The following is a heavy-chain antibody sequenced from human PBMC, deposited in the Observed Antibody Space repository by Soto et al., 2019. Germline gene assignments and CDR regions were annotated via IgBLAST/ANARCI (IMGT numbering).Heavy chain of an antibody. D-gene: IGHD3-10*01. V-gene: IGHV3-21*01. CDR3: ARDWSGAYGMDV. Sequence: GGSLRLSCAASGFTLSSYMMNWVRQAPGKGLEWVSSISSSSSYIYYADPVKGRFTISRDNAKNSLYLQMNSLRAEDTAVYYCARDWSGAYGMDVWGQGTTVTVSS. CDR1: GFTLSSYM. CDR2: ISSSSSYI. J-gene: IGHJ6*02.